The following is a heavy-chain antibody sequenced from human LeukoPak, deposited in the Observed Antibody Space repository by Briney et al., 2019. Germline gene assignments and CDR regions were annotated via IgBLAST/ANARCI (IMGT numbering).Heavy chain of an antibody. J-gene: IGHJ4*02. D-gene: IGHD3-3*01. CDR1: GGTISSYY. CDR3: ARAGSGYSRGYFDY. V-gene: IGHV4-59*01. Sequence: SETLSLTCTVSGGTISSYYWSWIRHPPGKGLEWIGYIYYSGSTNYNPSLKSRVTISVDTSKNQFSLKLSSVTAADTAVYYCARAGSGYSRGYFDYWGQGTLVTVSS. CDR2: IYYSGST.